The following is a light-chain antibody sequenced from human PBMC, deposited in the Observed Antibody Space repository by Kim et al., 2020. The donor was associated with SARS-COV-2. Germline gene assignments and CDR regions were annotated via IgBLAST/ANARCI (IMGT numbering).Light chain of an antibody. J-gene: IGLJ1*01. CDR2: SND. CDR3: ATWDDSLKV. Sequence: PSPKVTITCSGSSTKIGSMYVFWYQRLPGTAPKRHVDSNDQRPSGVPARFSGTKSGTSASLAISGLRSDDEADYFCATWDDSLKVFGTGTKVTVL. CDR1: STKIGSMY. V-gene: IGLV1-47*01.